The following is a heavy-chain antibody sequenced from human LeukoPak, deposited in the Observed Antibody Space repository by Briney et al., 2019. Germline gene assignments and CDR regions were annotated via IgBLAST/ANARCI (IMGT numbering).Heavy chain of an antibody. Sequence: SETLSLTCAVYAGSFSGYYGGWIRQPPGKGLGWIGEINHSGSTNYNPSLKRRATISVDTSKNQFSLKLSSVTAADTAVYYCARGPLYDRSGYYPQLGPQTSEDDYWGRGTLVTVSS. J-gene: IGHJ4*02. V-gene: IGHV4-34*01. CDR2: INHSGST. CDR1: AGSFSGYY. D-gene: IGHD3-22*01. CDR3: ARGPLYDRSGYYPQLGPQTSEDDY.